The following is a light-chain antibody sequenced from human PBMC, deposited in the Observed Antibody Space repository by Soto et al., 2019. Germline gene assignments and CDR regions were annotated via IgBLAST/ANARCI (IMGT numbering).Light chain of an antibody. CDR3: GTWDDTRNGQV. CDR1: SANIGSNT. V-gene: IGLV1-44*01. J-gene: IGLJ3*02. Sequence: QSVLTQPPSASGTPGQRVTISCSGSSANIGSNTVNWYQQLPGTAPKLLMYSNDQRPSGVHDRFSGSKSGPSASLAISGLQSEDEADYYCGTWDDTRNGQVFGGGTKLTVL. CDR2: SND.